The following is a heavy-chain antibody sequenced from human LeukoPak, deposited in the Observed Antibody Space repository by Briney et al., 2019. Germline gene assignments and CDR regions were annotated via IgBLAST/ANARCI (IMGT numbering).Heavy chain of an antibody. Sequence: GGSLRLSCATSGFTFSNYWMSWVRRAPGKGLEWVANIKQDGSDKYYVDSVKGRFTISRDNAKNSLYLQMNTLRAEDTAVYYCARGEGLGTTNGGYYFAYWGQGSLIIVSS. CDR1: GFTFSNYW. CDR2: IKQDGSDK. J-gene: IGHJ4*02. D-gene: IGHD1-26*01. V-gene: IGHV3-7*01. CDR3: ARGEGLGTTNGGYYFAY.